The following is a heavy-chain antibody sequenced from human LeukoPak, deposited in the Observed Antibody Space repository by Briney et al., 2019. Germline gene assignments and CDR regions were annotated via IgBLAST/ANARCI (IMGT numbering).Heavy chain of an antibody. V-gene: IGHV3-48*01. CDR2: ISSGTNTI. J-gene: IGHJ4*02. D-gene: IGHD6-19*01. Sequence: GGSLRLSCAAYGFTFSSAWMSWVRQAPGKGLEWVSYISSGTNTIYYADSVKGRFIISRDNAKNSLYLQMNSLRAEDTAVYYCAKGGWLEYWGQGTLVTVSS. CDR3: AKGGWLEY. CDR1: GFTFSSAW.